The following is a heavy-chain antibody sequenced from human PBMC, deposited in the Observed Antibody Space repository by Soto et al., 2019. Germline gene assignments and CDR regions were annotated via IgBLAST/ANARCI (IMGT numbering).Heavy chain of an antibody. J-gene: IGHJ4*02. CDR3: ARRGDGSSYFDY. CDR2: SYHSGST. Sequence: QVQLQESGPGLVKPSGTLSLTCAVSGGSISSSNWWIWVRQPPGKGLEWIGESYHSGSTNYNPSPPSRVPIAVDKAKNPFSLKLSSVTAADPAVYYRARRGDGSSYFDYWGQGTLVTVSS. CDR1: GGSISSSNW. D-gene: IGHD6-13*01. V-gene: IGHV4-4*02.